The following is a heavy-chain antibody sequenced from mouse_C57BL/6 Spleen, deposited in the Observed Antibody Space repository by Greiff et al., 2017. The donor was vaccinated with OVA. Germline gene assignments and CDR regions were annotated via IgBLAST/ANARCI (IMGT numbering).Heavy chain of an antibody. CDR3: ARPEGDYFFDY. V-gene: IGHV5-17*01. CDR2: ISSGSSTI. Sequence: EVMLVESGGGLVKPGGSLKLSCAASGFTFSDYGMHWVRQAPEKGLEWVAYISSGSSTIYYADTVKGRFTFSRDNAKNTLFLQMTSLRSEDTAMYYCARPEGDYFFDYWGQGTTLTVSA. D-gene: IGHD2-13*01. CDR1: GFTFSDYG. J-gene: IGHJ2*01.